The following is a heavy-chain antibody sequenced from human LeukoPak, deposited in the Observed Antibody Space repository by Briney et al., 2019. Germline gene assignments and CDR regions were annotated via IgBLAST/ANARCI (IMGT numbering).Heavy chain of an antibody. Sequence: GGSLRLSCAASGFTFSSYGMHWVRQAPGRGLEWVAVIWYDGSNKYYADSEQGRFTISRDNSKNTLYLQMNSLRAEDTAVYYCARDALDYYDSSGYYYWDYWGQGTLVTVSS. V-gene: IGHV3-33*01. D-gene: IGHD3-22*01. CDR1: GFTFSSYG. CDR2: IWYDGSNK. CDR3: ARDALDYYDSSGYYYWDY. J-gene: IGHJ4*02.